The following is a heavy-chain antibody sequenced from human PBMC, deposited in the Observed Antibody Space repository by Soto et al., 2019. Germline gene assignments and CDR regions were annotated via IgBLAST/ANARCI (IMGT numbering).Heavy chain of an antibody. CDR1: GFTFSDYY. J-gene: IGHJ6*03. D-gene: IGHD2-8*01. CDR3: ARSTEVIVLLLRYMDV. V-gene: IGHV3-11*01. CDR2: ISSSGSTI. Sequence: GGSLRLSCAASGFTFSDYYMSWIRQAPGKGLEWVSYISSSGSTIYYADSVKGRFTISRDNAKNSLYLQMNSLRAEDTAVYYCARSTEVIVLLLRYMDVWGKGTTVTVSS.